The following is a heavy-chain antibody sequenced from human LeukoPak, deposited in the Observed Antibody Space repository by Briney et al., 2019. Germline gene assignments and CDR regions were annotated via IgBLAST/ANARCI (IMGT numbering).Heavy chain of an antibody. Sequence: PGGTLRLTCAASGFTFSSYAMSWVRQPPGKGLEWVSAISRSGGSTYYADSVKGRFTISRDNSKNTVYLQMNSLRGEYTAVYYCARSRGSPNSGEDAFDIWGQGTVVTVSS. J-gene: IGHJ3*02. V-gene: IGHV3-23*01. CDR1: GFTFSSYA. CDR3: ARSRGSPNSGEDAFDI. D-gene: IGHD2-15*01. CDR2: ISRSGGST.